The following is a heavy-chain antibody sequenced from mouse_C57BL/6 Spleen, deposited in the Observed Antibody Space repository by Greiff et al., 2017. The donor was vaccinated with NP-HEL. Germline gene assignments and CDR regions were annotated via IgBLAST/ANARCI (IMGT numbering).Heavy chain of an antibody. CDR1: GFTFSDYG. V-gene: IGHV5-17*01. CDR2: ISSGSSTI. CDR3: ARRDYGSPFDY. Sequence: EVKLVESGGGLVKPGGSLKLSCAASGFTFSDYGMHWVRQAPEKGLEWVAYISSGSSTIYYADTVKGRFTISRDNAKNAVFLQMTSLRSEDTAMYYCARRDYGSPFDYWGQGTTLTVSS. J-gene: IGHJ2*01. D-gene: IGHD1-1*01.